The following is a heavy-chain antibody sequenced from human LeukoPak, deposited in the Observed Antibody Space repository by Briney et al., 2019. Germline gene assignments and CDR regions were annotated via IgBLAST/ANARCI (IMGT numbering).Heavy chain of an antibody. CDR2: IRYDGSNK. Sequence: PGGSLRLSCAASGFTFSSYGMHWVRQAPGKGLEWVAFIRYDGSNKYYADSVKGRFTISRDNSKNTLYLQMNSLRAEDTAVYYCAKVGGPQEDSSSSNLRYYYMDVWGKGTTVTVSS. CDR3: AKVGGPQEDSSSSNLRYYYMDV. J-gene: IGHJ6*03. D-gene: IGHD6-6*01. CDR1: GFTFSSYG. V-gene: IGHV3-30*02.